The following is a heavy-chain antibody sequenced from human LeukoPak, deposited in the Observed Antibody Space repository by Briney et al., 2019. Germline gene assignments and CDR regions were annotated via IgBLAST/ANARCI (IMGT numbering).Heavy chain of an antibody. CDR2: IRSKTYVGTA. J-gene: IGHJ4*02. CDR1: GFTFSSYS. Sequence: PGGSLRLSCAASGFTFSSYSMNWVRQAPGKGLEWVSFIRSKTYVGTADYAASVRGRFTISRDDSKSVAYLQMDSLKTEDTAVYYCTRATRISLFGVQYYFDYWGQGTLVTVSS. D-gene: IGHD3-3*01. CDR3: TRATRISLFGVQYYFDY. V-gene: IGHV3-49*04.